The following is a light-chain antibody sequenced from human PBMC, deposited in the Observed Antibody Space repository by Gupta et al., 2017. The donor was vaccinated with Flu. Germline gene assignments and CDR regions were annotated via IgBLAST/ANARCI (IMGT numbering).Light chain of an antibody. CDR3: QHNDIPPVT. CDR2: AAS. J-gene: IGKJ5*01. V-gene: IGKV1-39*01. CDR1: QSISTY. Sequence: DIQMTQSPSSLSASVGDRVTITCRASQSISTYLNWYQQKPGKAPKVLIYAASTLQSGVPSRFSGSGSGTEFTLTIRTLQPEDFATYYCQHNDIPPVTFGQGTLLDNK.